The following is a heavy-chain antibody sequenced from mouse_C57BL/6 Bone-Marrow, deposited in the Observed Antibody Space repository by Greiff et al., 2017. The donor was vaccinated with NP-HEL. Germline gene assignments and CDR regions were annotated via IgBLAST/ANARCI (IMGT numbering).Heavy chain of an antibody. V-gene: IGHV1-69*01. CDR1: GYTFTSYW. J-gene: IGHJ3*01. CDR3: ARGDAY. Sequence: QVQLKQPGAELVMPGASVKLSCKASGYTFTSYWMHWVKQRPGQGLEWIGEIDPSDSYTNYNQKFKGKSTLTVDKSSSTAYMQLSSLTSEDSAVYYCARGDAYWGQGTLVTVSA. CDR2: IDPSDSYT.